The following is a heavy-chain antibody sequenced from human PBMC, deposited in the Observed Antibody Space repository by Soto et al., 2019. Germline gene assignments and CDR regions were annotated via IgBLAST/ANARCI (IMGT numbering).Heavy chain of an antibody. J-gene: IGHJ4*01. CDR1: GGSISSGGYS. V-gene: IGHV4-30-2*01. CDR2: IYHSGST. CDR3: ARYCSSTSCSYAFDY. Sequence: SETLSLTCAVSGGSISSGGYSWSWIRQPPGKGLEWIGYIYHSGSTYYNPSLKSRVTISVDRSKNQFSLKLSSVTAADTAVYYCARYCSSTSCSYAFDYWGHGTLVTVSS. D-gene: IGHD2-2*01.